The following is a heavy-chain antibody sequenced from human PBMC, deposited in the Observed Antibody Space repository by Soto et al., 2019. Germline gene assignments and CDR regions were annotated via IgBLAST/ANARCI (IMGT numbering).Heavy chain of an antibody. CDR1: GGSISSFY. V-gene: IGHV4-4*07. CDR3: ARGPTIFVGYGMDV. J-gene: IGHJ6*02. Sequence: SETLSLTCTVSGGSISSFYWSWIRQPAGKGLEWIGRIYTSGSTNYNPSLKSRVTISVDTSKNQFSLKLSSVTAADTAVYYCARGPTIFVGYGMDVWGQGTTVTV. CDR2: IYTSGST. D-gene: IGHD3-3*01.